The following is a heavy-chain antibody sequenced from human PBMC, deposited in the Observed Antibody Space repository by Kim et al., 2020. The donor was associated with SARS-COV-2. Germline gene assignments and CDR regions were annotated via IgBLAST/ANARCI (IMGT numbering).Heavy chain of an antibody. CDR1: GGSISSYY. V-gene: IGHV4-59*13. CDR3: ARAQAYCGGDCYQHAYYYYGMDV. CDR2: IYYSGST. J-gene: IGHJ6*02. D-gene: IGHD2-21*02. Sequence: SETLSLTCTVSGGSISSYYWSWIRQPPGKGLEWIGYIYYSGSTNYNPSLKSRVTISVDTSKNQFSLKLSSVTAADTAVYYCARAQAYCGGDCYQHAYYYYGMDVWGQGTTVTVSS.